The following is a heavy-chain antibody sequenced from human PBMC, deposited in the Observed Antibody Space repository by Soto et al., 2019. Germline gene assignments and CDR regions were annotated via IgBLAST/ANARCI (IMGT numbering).Heavy chain of an antibody. CDR2: IKQDGSET. CDR1: RFTFSNYW. J-gene: IGHJ4*02. V-gene: IGHV3-7*01. Sequence: LSLSCTASRFTFSNYWMSWVRQAPGKGLEWVANIKQDGSETYYVDSLRGRFTISRDNAKNSVYLQMNSLRVDDTAVYFCAGENVAVPAYFWGQGTLVTVSS. CDR3: AGENVAVPAYF. D-gene: IGHD6-19*01.